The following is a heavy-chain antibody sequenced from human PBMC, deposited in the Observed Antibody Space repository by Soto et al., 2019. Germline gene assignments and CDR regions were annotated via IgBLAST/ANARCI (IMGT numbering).Heavy chain of an antibody. CDR2: INPNSGGT. CDR3: ARGYCSSTSCYLFNWFDP. D-gene: IGHD2-2*01. J-gene: IGHJ5*02. Sequence: QVQLVQXGAEVKKPGASVKVSCKASGYTFTGYYMHWVRQAPGQGLEXMGWINPNSGGTNYAQKFQGWVTMTRDTSISTAYMELSRLRSDDTAVYYCARGYCSSTSCYLFNWFDPWGQGTLVTVSS. CDR1: GYTFTGYY. V-gene: IGHV1-2*04.